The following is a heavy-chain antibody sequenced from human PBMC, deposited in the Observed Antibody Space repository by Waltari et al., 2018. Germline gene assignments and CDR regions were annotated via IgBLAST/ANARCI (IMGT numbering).Heavy chain of an antibody. Sequence: QLQLQESGPGLVRPSETLTLTCAVSGVYVRDNGYYWAWIRQSPGKGLEWLASIYSGEDTYYTPSLESRLAIALDSSRNLFSLRMDSATAADTGLYYCAKHGGFLDNWLYWGHGTLVSVSS. J-gene: IGHJ4*01. V-gene: IGHV4-39*01. CDR2: IYSGEDT. D-gene: IGHD1-1*01. CDR3: AKHGGFLDNWLY. CDR1: GVYVRDNGYY.